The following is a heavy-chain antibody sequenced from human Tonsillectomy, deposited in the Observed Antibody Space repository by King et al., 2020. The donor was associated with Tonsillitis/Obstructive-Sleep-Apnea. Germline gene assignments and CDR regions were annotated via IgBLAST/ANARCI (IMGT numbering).Heavy chain of an antibody. V-gene: IGHV1-2*04. J-gene: IGHJ4*02. Sequence: QLVQSGAEVKKPGASVKVSCKAFGDTFTGYYMHWVRKAPGQRLVWMGWINPNSGGTNYAQKIQGWGTMTRDTAISPAYMELSRLRSDDTAVYYCARAQTYCSGGSCYGEDFDYWGQGTLVTVSS. D-gene: IGHD2-15*01. CDR1: GDTFTGYY. CDR3: ARAQTYCSGGSCYGEDFDY. CDR2: INPNSGGT.